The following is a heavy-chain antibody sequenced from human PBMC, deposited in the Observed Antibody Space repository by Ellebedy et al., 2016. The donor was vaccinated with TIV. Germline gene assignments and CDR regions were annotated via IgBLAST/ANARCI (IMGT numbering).Heavy chain of an antibody. CDR1: GFPFSSYS. CDR3: SRDYGDSLWGLDY. CDR2: ISSSSSYI. D-gene: IGHD4-17*01. Sequence: GESLKISCAASGFPFSSYSMNWVRQAPGKGLEWVSSISSSSSYIHYADSVKGRFTISRDNAKNSLYLTMNSLRAEDTAVYYCSRDYGDSLWGLDYWGQGTLVTVSS. J-gene: IGHJ4*02. V-gene: IGHV3-21*01.